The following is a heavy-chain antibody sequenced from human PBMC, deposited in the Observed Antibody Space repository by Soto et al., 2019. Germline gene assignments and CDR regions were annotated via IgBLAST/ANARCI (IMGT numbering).Heavy chain of an antibody. CDR2: ISGSGGST. CDR1: GFTFSRYA. J-gene: IGHJ4*02. V-gene: IGHV3-23*01. D-gene: IGHD5-18*01. Sequence: GSLRLSCAASGFTFSRYAMSWVRQAPGKGLEWVSAISGSGGSTYYADSVKGRFTISRDNSKNTLYLQMNSLRAEDTAVYYCAKGGRYSYGYGFYYFDYWGQGTLVTVSS. CDR3: AKGGRYSYGYGFYYFDY.